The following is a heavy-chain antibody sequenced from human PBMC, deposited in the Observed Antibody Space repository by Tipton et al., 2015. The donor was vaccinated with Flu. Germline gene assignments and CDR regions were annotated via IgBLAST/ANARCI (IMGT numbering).Heavy chain of an antibody. V-gene: IGHV4-39*01. Sequence: LRLSCTVSGGSISSSSYYWGWIRQPPGKGLEWIGSIYYSGSTYYNPSLKSRVTISVDTSKNQFSLKLSSVTAADTAVYYCARHLPGKGLRLGIAFDYWGQGTLVTVSS. D-gene: IGHD3-16*01. CDR2: IYYSGST. J-gene: IGHJ4*02. CDR1: GGSISSSSYY. CDR3: ARHLPGKGLRLGIAFDY.